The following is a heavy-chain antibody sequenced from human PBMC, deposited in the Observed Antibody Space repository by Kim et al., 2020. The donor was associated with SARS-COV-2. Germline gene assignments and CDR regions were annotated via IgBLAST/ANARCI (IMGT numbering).Heavy chain of an antibody. D-gene: IGHD2-21*01. CDR2: IASKTFGGTT. CDR1: GYTFGDYP. J-gene: IGHJ4*02. V-gene: IGHV3-49*04. CDR3: TRDPDFHCGGANYYEVDY. Sequence: GGSLRLSCLVSGYTFGDYPMTWVRQAPGKGLEWVGFIASKTFGGTTDYAASVKGRFIISRDDSKRIAYLQMNSLKTEDTDMYYCTRDPDFHCGGANYYEVDYWGPGTLVTVSS.